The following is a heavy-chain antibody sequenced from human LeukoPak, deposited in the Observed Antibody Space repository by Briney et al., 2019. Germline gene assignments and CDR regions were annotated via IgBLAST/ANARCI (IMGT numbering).Heavy chain of an antibody. D-gene: IGHD4-11*01. CDR3: TRAPYSNYVNLDY. Sequence: GRSLRLSCTASEFTFGDYAMTWVRQAPGKGLEWVGFIGSKAFGGTAEYAASVKGRFTISRDNSKSIAYLQMNGLKTEDTAVYYCTRAPYSNYVNLDYWGQGTLVTVSS. V-gene: IGHV3-49*04. CDR2: IGSKAFGGTA. CDR1: EFTFGDYA. J-gene: IGHJ4*02.